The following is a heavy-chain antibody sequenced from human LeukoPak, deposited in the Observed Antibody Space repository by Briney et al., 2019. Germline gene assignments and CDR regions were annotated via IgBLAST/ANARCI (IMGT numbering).Heavy chain of an antibody. CDR3: ARVYPIFGVVISYFDY. V-gene: IGHV3-21*04. CDR2: ISSSSSYI. Sequence: GGSLRLSCAASGFTFSSYSMNWVRQAPGKGLEWVSSISSSSSYIYYADSVKGRFTISRDNAKNSLYLQMNSLRAEDTALYHCARVYPIFGVVISYFDYWGQGTLVTVSS. J-gene: IGHJ4*02. D-gene: IGHD3-3*01. CDR1: GFTFSSYS.